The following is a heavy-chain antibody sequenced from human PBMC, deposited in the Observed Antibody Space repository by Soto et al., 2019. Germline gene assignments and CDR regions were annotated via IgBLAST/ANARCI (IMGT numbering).Heavy chain of an antibody. J-gene: IGHJ4*02. CDR1: VYSFTSYW. V-gene: IGHV5-10-1*01. Sequence: GESLKISCKGSVYSFTSYWISWVRQMPGKGLEWMGRIDPSDSYTNYSPSFQGHVTISADKSISTAYLQWSSLKASDTAMYYCARGAILTGYYLQVYPFDYWGQGTLVTVSS. CDR3: ARGAILTGYYLQVYPFDY. CDR2: IDPSDSYT. D-gene: IGHD3-9*01.